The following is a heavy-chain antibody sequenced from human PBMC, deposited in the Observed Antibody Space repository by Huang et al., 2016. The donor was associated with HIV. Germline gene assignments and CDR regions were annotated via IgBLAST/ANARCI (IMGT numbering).Heavy chain of an antibody. CDR2: ISSSSSYI. CDR3: ARAVPTPNRFGVGGFDY. J-gene: IGHJ4*02. Sequence: EVQLVESGGGLVKPGGSLRLSCAASGFTFSSYSMNWVRQAPGKGLEWVSCISSSSSYIYYADSVKGRFTISRDNAKNSLYLQMNSLRAEDTAVYYCARAVPTPNRFGVGGFDYWGQGTLVTVSS. V-gene: IGHV3-21*01. D-gene: IGHD3-3*01. CDR1: GFTFSSYS.